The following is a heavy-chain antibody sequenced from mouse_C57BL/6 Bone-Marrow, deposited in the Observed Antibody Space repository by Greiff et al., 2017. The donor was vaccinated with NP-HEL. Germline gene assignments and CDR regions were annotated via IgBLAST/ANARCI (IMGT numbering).Heavy chain of an antibody. Sequence: QVQLKQPGAELVRPGTSVKLSCKASGYTFTSYWMHWVKQRPGQGLEWIGVIDPSDSYTNYNQKFKGKATLTVDTSSSTAYMQLSSLTSEDSAVYYCARPGTTPYWGQGTLVTVSA. CDR3: ARPGTTPY. CDR1: GYTFTSYW. CDR2: IDPSDSYT. D-gene: IGHD3-3*01. V-gene: IGHV1-59*01. J-gene: IGHJ3*01.